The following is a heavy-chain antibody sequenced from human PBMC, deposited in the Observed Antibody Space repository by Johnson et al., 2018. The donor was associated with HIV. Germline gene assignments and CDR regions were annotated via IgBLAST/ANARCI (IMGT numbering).Heavy chain of an antibody. J-gene: IGHJ3*02. D-gene: IGHD2-2*02. Sequence: VQLVESGGGLVQPGGSLRLSCAASGFTFSSYWMHWVRQAPGKGLVWVSRINSDGSSTSYADSVKGRFTISRDNAKNTLYLQMNSLRAEDTAVYYCAKDMGAYQLLYAFDIWGQGTMVTFSS. CDR1: GFTFSSYW. V-gene: IGHV3-74*01. CDR3: AKDMGAYQLLYAFDI. CDR2: INSDGSST.